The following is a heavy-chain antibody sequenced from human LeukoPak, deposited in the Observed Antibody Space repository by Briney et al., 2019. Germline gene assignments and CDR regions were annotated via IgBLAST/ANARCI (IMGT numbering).Heavy chain of an antibody. V-gene: IGHV3-7*01. J-gene: IGHJ4*02. D-gene: IGHD7-27*01. CDR1: GFTFRKHW. CDR2: IKEDGSEK. Sequence: SGGSLRLSCAATGFTFRKHWMSWVRQAIGKGLECVAKIKEDGSEKHYVDSVKGRFTISRDNATNSLYLKMNSLRADDTAVYYCARDYTGGWNDYWGQGTLVTVSS. CDR3: ARDYTGGWNDY.